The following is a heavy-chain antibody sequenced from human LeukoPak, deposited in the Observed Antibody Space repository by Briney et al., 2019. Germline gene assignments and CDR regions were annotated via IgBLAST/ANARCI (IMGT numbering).Heavy chain of an antibody. V-gene: IGHV3-7*03. Sequence: GGSLRLSCAVSGFPFSNSWMYWVRQAPGKGLEGVANINKDGGGISYVDSVKGRFIISRDNARNSLYLQMNSLRVEDTAVYFCAGGNIMAVWGKGRRSPSPQ. D-gene: IGHD2/OR15-2a*01. CDR1: GFPFSNSW. J-gene: IGHJ6*01. CDR2: INKDGGGI. CDR3: AGGNIMAV.